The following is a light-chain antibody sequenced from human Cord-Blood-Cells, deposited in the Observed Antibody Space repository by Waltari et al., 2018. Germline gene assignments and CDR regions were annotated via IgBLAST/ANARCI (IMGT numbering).Light chain of an antibody. CDR3: QQYGSSPYT. CDR2: GAS. V-gene: IGKV3-20*01. J-gene: IGKJ2*01. CDR1: QSVSSSY. Sequence: EIVLTQSPGTLSLSPGETATLSCRASQSVSSSYLAWYQQKPGQAPRLLIYGASSRATGIPDRFGGRRSGTDFTLTISRMEPEDFAVYYCQQYGSSPYTFGQGTKLEIK.